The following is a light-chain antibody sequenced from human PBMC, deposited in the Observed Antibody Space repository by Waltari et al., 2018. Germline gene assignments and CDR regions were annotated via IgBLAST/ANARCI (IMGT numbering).Light chain of an antibody. V-gene: IGLV1-44*01. J-gene: IGLJ2*01. CDR1: SSNIGSNA. CDR2: SHV. Sequence: QSMLTQPPSASGSPGQRVSISCSGGSSNIGSNALNWYKQLPGTAPKLLMYSHVSRPSGVPDRCSGSRSGTSGSLAISGLQSEDEADYSCAAWDDSLKVVLFGGGTKLTVL. CDR3: AAWDDSLKVVL.